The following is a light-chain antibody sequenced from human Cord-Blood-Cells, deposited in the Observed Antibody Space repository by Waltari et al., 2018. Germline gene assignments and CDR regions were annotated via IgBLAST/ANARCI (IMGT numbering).Light chain of an antibody. V-gene: IGLV3-21*04. Sequence: SYVLTQPPSVSVAPGKTARITCGGNNIGSKSVHWYQQKPGQAPVLVIDSDSDRPSGIPERFSGSNSGNTATLTSSRVEGGDEADYYCQVWDSSSDHWVFGGGTKLTVL. CDR1: NIGSKS. CDR3: QVWDSSSDHWV. CDR2: SDS. J-gene: IGLJ3*02.